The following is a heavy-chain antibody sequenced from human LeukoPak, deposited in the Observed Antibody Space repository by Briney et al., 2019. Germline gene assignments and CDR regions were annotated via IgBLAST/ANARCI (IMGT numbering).Heavy chain of an antibody. J-gene: IGHJ4*02. CDR3: TTDRATYYDFWSGPR. V-gene: IGHV3-15*01. CDR2: IKSKTDGGTT. D-gene: IGHD3-3*01. Sequence: GGSLRLSCAASGFTFSNAWMSWVRQAPGKGLEWVGRIKSKTDGGTTDYAAPVKGRFTISRDDSKSTLYLQMNSLKTEDTAVYYCTTDRATYYDFWSGPRWGQGTLVTVSS. CDR1: GFTFSNAW.